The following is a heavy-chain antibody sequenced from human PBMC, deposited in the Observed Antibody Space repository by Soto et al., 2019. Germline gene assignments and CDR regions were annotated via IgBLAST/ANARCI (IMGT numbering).Heavy chain of an antibody. V-gene: IGHV1-69*01. Sequence: QVQLVQSGAEVKKPGSSVKVSCKASGGTFSSYAISWVRQAPGQGLEWMGGIIPIFGTANYAQKFQGRVTITADESTSTAYMELSSLRSEDTAVYYCARDRYGAPPTYYYYGMDVWGQETTVTVSS. D-gene: IGHD4-17*01. CDR1: GGTFSSYA. CDR3: ARDRYGAPPTYYYYGMDV. J-gene: IGHJ6*02. CDR2: IIPIFGTA.